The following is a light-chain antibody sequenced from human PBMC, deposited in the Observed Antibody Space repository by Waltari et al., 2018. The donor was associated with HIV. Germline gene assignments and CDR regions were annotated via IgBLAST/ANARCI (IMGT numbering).Light chain of an antibody. CDR2: DSS. J-gene: IGKJ4*01. CDR3: QQYGSSPFT. CDR1: RSVPSNY. Sequence: EIVLTQSPGTVSLSPGERATLSCSAGRSVPSNYLAWYQQRLGQAPRLLIYDSSNRATGIPDRFSGSGSGANFTLTITRLEPEDFAVFYCQQYGSSPFTFGGGTKV. V-gene: IGKV3-20*01.